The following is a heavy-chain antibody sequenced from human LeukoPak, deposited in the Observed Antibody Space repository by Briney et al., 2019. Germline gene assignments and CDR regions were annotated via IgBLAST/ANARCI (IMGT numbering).Heavy chain of an antibody. CDR1: GFTFSSYS. D-gene: IGHD2-15*01. V-gene: IGHV3-48*02. CDR2: ISSSSSTI. J-gene: IGHJ4*02. CDR3: ARDIVVVVAAPGYFDY. Sequence: GGSLRLSCAASGFTFSSYSMNWVRQAPGKGLEWVSYISSSSSTIYYADSVKGRFTISRDNAKNSLYLQMNSLRDEDTAVYYCARDIVVVVAAPGYFDYWGQGTLATVSS.